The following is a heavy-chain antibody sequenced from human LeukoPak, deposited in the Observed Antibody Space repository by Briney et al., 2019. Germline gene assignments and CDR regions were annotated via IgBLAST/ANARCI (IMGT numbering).Heavy chain of an antibody. J-gene: IGHJ6*02. CDR3: ARNGALNGGIVVVPAASPHTSNYYGMDV. CDR2: IYSGGST. CDR1: GFTVSSNY. V-gene: IGHV3-53*01. D-gene: IGHD2-2*01. Sequence: GGSLRLSCAASGFTVSSNYMSWVRQAPGKGLEWVSVIYSGGSTYYADSVKGRFTISRDNAKNSLYLQMNSLRAEDTAVYYCARNGALNGGIVVVPAASPHTSNYYGMDVWGQGTTVTVSS.